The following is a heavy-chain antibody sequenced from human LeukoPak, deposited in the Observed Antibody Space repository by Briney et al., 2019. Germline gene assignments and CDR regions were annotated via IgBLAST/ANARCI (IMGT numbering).Heavy chain of an antibody. V-gene: IGHV1-2*06. Sequence: ASVKVSCKASGYTFTGYYMHWVRQAPGQGLEWMGRINPNSGGTNYAQKFQGRVTMTRDTSISTAYMELSRLSSDDTAVYYCARVALVRAEYFDYWGQGTLVTVSS. CDR2: INPNSGGT. CDR1: GYTFTGYY. CDR3: ARVALVRAEYFDY. D-gene: IGHD1-26*01. J-gene: IGHJ4*02.